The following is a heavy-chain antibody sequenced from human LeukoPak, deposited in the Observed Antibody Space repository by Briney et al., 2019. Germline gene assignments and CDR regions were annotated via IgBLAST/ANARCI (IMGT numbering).Heavy chain of an antibody. J-gene: IGHJ4*02. Sequence: SETLSLTCTVSGGSISSYYWSWIRQPPGKGLEWIGYTYYSGSTNYNPSLKSRVTISVDTSKNQFSLKLSSVTAADTAVYYCARGYSSSWYNFDYWGQGTLVTVSS. V-gene: IGHV4-59*01. CDR3: ARGYSSSWYNFDY. CDR1: GGSISSYY. D-gene: IGHD6-13*01. CDR2: TYYSGST.